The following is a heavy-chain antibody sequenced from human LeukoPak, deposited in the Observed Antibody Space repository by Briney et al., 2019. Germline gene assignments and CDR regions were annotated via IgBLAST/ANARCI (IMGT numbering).Heavy chain of an antibody. CDR1: GFTFSSYA. J-gene: IGHJ4*02. Sequence: PGGSLRLSCAASGFTFSSYAMSWVRQAPGKGLEWVSAISGSGGSTYYADSVKGRFTISRDNSKNTLYLQMNSLRAEDTAVYYCAKDVRGYSYGHLDYWGQGTLVTVPS. V-gene: IGHV3-23*01. CDR3: AKDVRGYSYGHLDY. CDR2: ISGSGGST. D-gene: IGHD5-18*01.